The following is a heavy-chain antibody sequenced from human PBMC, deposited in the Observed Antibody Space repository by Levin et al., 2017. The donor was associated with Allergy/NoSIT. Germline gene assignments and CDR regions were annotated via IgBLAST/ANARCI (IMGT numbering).Heavy chain of an antibody. CDR3: ARRVRYSNGWYDALDI. D-gene: IGHD6-19*01. CDR2: MNPNSGNI. Sequence: ASVKVSCRASGYTFTNFDIQWVRQAPGQGLEWMAWMNPNSGNIGYPQKFQGRVTMTTDTSTSTAYMELNSLRSEDTAVYYCARRVRYSNGWYDALDIWGQGTLVTVSS. J-gene: IGHJ3*02. CDR1: GYTFTNFD. V-gene: IGHV1-8*02.